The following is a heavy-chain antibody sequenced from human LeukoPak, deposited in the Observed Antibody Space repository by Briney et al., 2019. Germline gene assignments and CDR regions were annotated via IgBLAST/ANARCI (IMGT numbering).Heavy chain of an antibody. CDR1: GYTFTVYY. V-gene: IGHV1-2*02. Sequence: ASVKVSCKASGYTFTVYYMHWVRQAPGQGLEWMGWINPNSGGTNYAQNFQGRVTMTRDTSISTAYMEFSRLRSDDTAMYYCARDVFAEYSTHHKFDPWGQGTLVIVSS. J-gene: IGHJ5*02. D-gene: IGHD6-6*01. CDR3: ARDVFAEYSTHHKFDP. CDR2: INPNSGGT.